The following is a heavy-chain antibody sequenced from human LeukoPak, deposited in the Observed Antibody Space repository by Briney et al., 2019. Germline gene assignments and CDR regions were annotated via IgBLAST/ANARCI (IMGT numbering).Heavy chain of an antibody. V-gene: IGHV3-30*18. J-gene: IGHJ4*02. CDR3: AKDSYGYSSGGPLFDY. D-gene: IGHD6-19*01. CDR1: GFSFSSYG. Sequence: GGSLRLSCAASGFSFSSYGMHWVRQAPGKGLEWVAIISYDGSNKYYADSVKGRFTISRDNSKNTLSLQMNSLRPEDTAMYYCAKDSYGYSSGGPLFDYWGQGTLVTVSS. CDR2: ISYDGSNK.